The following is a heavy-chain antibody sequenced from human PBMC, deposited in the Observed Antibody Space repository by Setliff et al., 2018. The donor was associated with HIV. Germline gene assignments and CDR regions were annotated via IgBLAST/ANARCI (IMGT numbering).Heavy chain of an antibody. CDR1: GGSVSDTSYY. J-gene: IGHJ4*02. CDR3: ATYRMFTGSTRIDY. Sequence: SETLSLTCTVSGGSVSDTSYYWGWIRQPPGKGLEWLANVYYSGGTYYNPSLNSRVTISMDTSKNQFSLNLRSVTAADTAVYYCATYRMFTGSTRIDYWGQGTLVTVSS. CDR2: VYYSGGT. V-gene: IGHV4-39*07. D-gene: IGHD3-10*02.